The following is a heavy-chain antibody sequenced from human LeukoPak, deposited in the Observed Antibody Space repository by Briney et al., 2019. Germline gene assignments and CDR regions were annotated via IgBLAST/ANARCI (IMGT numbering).Heavy chain of an antibody. CDR1: GGPLTRSLSY. CDR2: IYYTGST. CDR3: ARLNSGYEDYYFDD. V-gene: IGHV4-39*01. D-gene: IGHD5-12*01. J-gene: IGHJ4*02. Sequence: SETLSLTCTVSGGPLTRSLSYWGWIRRPPGKGLEWIGNIYYTGSTDYSPSFESRAAMSVDTSKNQFSLQLRSVTAADAAVYYCARLNSGYEDYYFDDWGQGTLVTVSS.